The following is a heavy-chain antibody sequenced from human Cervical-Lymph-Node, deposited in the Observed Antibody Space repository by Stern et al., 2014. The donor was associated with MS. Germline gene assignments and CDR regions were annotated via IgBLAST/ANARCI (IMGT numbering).Heavy chain of an antibody. CDR1: GFTFTNDW. D-gene: IGHD3/OR15-3a*01. V-gene: IGHV3-74*02. CDR3: VDKGANWFDP. Sequence: EVQLLESGGGLVQPGGSLRLSCTASGFTFTNDWMHWVRHAPGKGLVWVSRIQSDGSGTDYEDSVKGRFTISRDNAKNTVYLQMNSLRAEDTAVYYCVDKGANWFDPRGQGTLVTVSS. CDR2: IQSDGSGT. J-gene: IGHJ5*02.